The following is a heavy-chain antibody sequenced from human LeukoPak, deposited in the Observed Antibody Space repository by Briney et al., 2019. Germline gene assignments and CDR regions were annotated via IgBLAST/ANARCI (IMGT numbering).Heavy chain of an antibody. CDR3: ARIWDIVATWYFDY. CDR1: GFTVSSNY. Sequence: GGSLRLSCAASGFTVSSNYMSWVRQAPGKGLEWVSVIYSGGSTYYADSVKGRFTISRDNSKNTLYLQMNSLRAEDTAVYYCARIWDIVATWYFDYWGQGTLVTVSS. V-gene: IGHV3-53*01. CDR2: IYSGGST. D-gene: IGHD5-12*01. J-gene: IGHJ4*02.